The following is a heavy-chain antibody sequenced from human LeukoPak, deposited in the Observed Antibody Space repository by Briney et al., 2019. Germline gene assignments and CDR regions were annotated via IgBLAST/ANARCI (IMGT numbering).Heavy chain of an antibody. CDR2: VDRDGSET. CDR3: ARNNGMDV. V-gene: IGHV3-7*03. Sequence: GGSLRLSCAASGFALSSHWMTWARQVPGRGPEWVANVDRDGSETYYLDSVKGRFTISKDNAKNSLYLQMNSLRAEDTALYHCARNNGMDVWGQGTTVIVSS. J-gene: IGHJ6*02. CDR1: GFALSSHW.